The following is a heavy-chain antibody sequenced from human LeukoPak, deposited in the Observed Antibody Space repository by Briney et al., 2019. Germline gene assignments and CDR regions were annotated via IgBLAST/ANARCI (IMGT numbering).Heavy chain of an antibody. CDR1: GYTFTNFY. J-gene: IGHJ4*02. V-gene: IGHV1-46*01. D-gene: IGHD5-12*01. Sequence: ASVKVSCKASGYTFTNFYMHWVRQAPGQGLDWMGIINPSGTGTTYAQKFQGRVTMTRDTSTSTVYMEVSSLRSEDTAVYYCARELGGYDSLWGQGTLVTVSS. CDR3: ARELGGYDSL. CDR2: INPSGTGT.